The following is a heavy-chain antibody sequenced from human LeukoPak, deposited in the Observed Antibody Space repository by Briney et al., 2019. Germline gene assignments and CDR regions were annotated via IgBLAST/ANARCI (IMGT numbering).Heavy chain of an antibody. CDR1: GFTFSSYA. D-gene: IGHD2-15*01. J-gene: IGHJ4*02. Sequence: GGSLRLSCAASGFTFSSYAMSWVRQAPGKGLEWVSAISGSGGSTYYADSVKGRFTISRDNSKNTLYLQMNSLRAEDTAVYYCAKAEGYCSGGSCYPFFDYWGQGTLATVSS. V-gene: IGHV3-23*01. CDR3: AKAEGYCSGGSCYPFFDY. CDR2: ISGSGGST.